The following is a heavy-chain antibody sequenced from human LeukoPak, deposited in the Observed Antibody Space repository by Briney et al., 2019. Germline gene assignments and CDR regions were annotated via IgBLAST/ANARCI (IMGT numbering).Heavy chain of an antibody. CDR3: ARVPRGRYSYGLYFDY. D-gene: IGHD5-18*01. V-gene: IGHV4-30-4*01. J-gene: IGHJ4*02. Sequence: SETLSLTCTVSGGSISSGDYYRSWIRQPPGKGLEWIGYIYYSGSTYYNPSLKSRVTISVDTSKNQFSLKLSSVTAADTAVYYCARVPRGRYSYGLYFDYWGQGTLVTVSS. CDR1: GGSISSGDYY. CDR2: IYYSGST.